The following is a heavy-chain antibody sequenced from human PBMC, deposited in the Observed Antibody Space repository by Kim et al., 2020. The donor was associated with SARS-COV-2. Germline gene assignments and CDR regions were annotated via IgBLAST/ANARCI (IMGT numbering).Heavy chain of an antibody. CDR3: ARGANFASDI. V-gene: IGHV3-74*01. Sequence: GGSLRLSCTASGLTLSKSWMDWIRQAPGKGLVWVSRISGDGTTKIYADSLKGRFTISRDNTKNTVYLQMDSLTIDDTAVYYCARGANFASDIWGQGVTVTVSS. CDR1: GLTLSKSW. CDR2: ISGDGTTK. J-gene: IGHJ3*02.